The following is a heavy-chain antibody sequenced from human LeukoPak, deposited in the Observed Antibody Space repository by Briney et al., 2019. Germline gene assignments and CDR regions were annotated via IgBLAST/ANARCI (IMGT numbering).Heavy chain of an antibody. CDR3: ARDLPTYCSSTSCYAGAPKDV. J-gene: IGHJ6*04. Sequence: PGGSLRLSCAASGFTFSSYWMSWFRQAPGKGLEWVANIKQDGSEKYYVDSVKGRFTISRDNAKNSLYLQMNSLRAEDTAVYYCARDLPTYCSSTSCYAGAPKDVWGKGTTVTVSS. D-gene: IGHD2-2*01. V-gene: IGHV3-7*01. CDR2: IKQDGSEK. CDR1: GFTFSSYW.